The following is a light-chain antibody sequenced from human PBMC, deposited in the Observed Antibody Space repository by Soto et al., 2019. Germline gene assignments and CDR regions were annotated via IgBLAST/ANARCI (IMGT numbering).Light chain of an antibody. CDR3: QQYNSFTWT. CDR1: QSISNW. J-gene: IGKJ1*01. V-gene: IGKV1-5*01. Sequence: QVTQSPFTLSGSVGDRGTITCRASQSISNWLAWYQQKPGEAHKLLIYDAYNLESGVQSRFSGSGSGTEFTLTISSLQPDDFATYYCQQYNSFTWTFGQGTKVDIK. CDR2: DAY.